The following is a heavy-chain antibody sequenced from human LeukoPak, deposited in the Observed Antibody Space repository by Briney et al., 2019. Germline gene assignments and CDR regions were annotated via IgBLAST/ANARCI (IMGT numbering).Heavy chain of an antibody. CDR2: IYYSGST. J-gene: IGHJ4*02. Sequence: PSETLSLTCAVSGGSISSYYWSWIRQPPGKGLEWIGYIYYSGSTNYNPSLKSRVTTSVDTSKNQFSLKLSSVTAADTAVYYCARGYYSSGYLIDYWGQGTLVTVSS. V-gene: IGHV4-59*01. CDR3: ARGYYSSGYLIDY. CDR1: GGSISSYY. D-gene: IGHD3-22*01.